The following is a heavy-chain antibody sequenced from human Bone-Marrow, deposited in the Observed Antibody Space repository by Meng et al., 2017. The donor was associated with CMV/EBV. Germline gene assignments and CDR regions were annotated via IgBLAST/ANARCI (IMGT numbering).Heavy chain of an antibody. V-gene: IGHV3-72*01. CDR3: TKGYSGVDIYAFDV. CDR1: GFIFSDHY. D-gene: IGHD1-26*01. CDR2: AGNKANRYTT. J-gene: IGHJ3*01. Sequence: GESLKISCAGSGFIFSDHYIDWVRQAPGKGLEWVGRAGNKANRYTTEYAASVTGRFTFSRDDSENSLYLQMNSLKSEDTAVYYCTKGYSGVDIYAFDVWGHGTLVTV.